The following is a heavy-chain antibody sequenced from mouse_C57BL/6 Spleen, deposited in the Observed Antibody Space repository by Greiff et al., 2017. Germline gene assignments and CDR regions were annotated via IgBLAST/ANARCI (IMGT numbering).Heavy chain of an antibody. V-gene: IGHV10-1*01. Sequence: EVMLVESGGGLVQPKGSLKLSCAASGFSFNTYAMNWVRQAPGKGLEWVARIRSKSNNYATYYADSVKDRFTISRDDSESMLYLQMNNLKTEDTAMYYCVSQNWDWYFDVWGTGTTVTVSS. D-gene: IGHD4-1*01. CDR2: IRSKSNNYAT. J-gene: IGHJ1*03. CDR1: GFSFNTYA. CDR3: VSQNWDWYFDV.